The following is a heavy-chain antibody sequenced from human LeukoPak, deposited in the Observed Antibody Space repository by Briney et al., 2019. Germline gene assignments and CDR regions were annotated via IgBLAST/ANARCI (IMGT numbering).Heavy chain of an antibody. CDR3: TREYRTGDMTILGY. V-gene: IGHV1-2*02. Sequence: ASVKVSCRASGYTFTDYYMHWVRQAPGQGLEWMGWIDPNSGGTNYAQKFRGRVTMTRDTSINTAYMELSRLRSDDTAVYYCTREYRTGDMTILGYWGQGTLVTVSS. D-gene: IGHD3-3*01. CDR2: IDPNSGGT. CDR1: GYTFTDYY. J-gene: IGHJ4*02.